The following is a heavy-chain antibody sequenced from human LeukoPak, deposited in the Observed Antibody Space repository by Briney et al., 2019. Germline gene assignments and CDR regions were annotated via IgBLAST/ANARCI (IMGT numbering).Heavy chain of an antibody. V-gene: IGHV2-5*02. D-gene: IGHD6-13*01. Sequence: SGPTLVNPTQTLTLTCTFAGFSLNTRGVGVGWIRQPPGRALEWLALIYWDDDKRYSPSLKSRLTITKDTSKNQVVLTMTNMDPVDTATYYCAPVPRSSSWTDNWFDPWGQGTLVTVSS. CDR2: IYWDDDK. J-gene: IGHJ5*02. CDR1: GFSLNTRGVG. CDR3: APVPRSSSWTDNWFDP.